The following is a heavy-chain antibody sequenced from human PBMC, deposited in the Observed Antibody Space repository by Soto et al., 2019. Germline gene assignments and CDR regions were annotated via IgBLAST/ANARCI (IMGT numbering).Heavy chain of an antibody. Sequence: QVQLVQSGAEVKKPGSSVKVSCKASGAIVNSYSFSWVRQAPGQGLEWMGGIMPVFGTPTYAQRFQGRVTIALDESTITVYMELTSLRSEDTAVYYCARGYRYYYDTSGYYPLEYWGQGTLVTVSS. V-gene: IGHV1-69*01. J-gene: IGHJ4*02. D-gene: IGHD3-22*01. CDR3: ARGYRYYYDTSGYYPLEY. CDR2: IMPVFGTP. CDR1: GAIVNSYS.